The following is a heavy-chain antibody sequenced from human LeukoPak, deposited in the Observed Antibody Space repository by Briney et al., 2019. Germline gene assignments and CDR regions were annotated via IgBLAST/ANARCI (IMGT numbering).Heavy chain of an antibody. Sequence: SETLSLTCTVSGGSISSSSYYWGWIRQPPGKGLEWIGSIYYSGSTYYNPSLKSRVTISVDTSKNQFSLKLRSVTAADTAVYYCATCSGGSCYSRIDYYYMDVWGKGTTVTVSS. V-gene: IGHV4-39*07. CDR2: IYYSGST. CDR1: GGSISSSSYY. J-gene: IGHJ6*03. D-gene: IGHD2-15*01. CDR3: ATCSGGSCYSRIDYYYMDV.